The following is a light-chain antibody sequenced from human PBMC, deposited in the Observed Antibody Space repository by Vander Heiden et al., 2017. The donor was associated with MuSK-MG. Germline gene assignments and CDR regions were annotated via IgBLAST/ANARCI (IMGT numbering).Light chain of an antibody. J-gene: IGKJ1*01. V-gene: IGKV1-39*01. CDR1: QSINTC. CDR2: GVS. Sequence: IQMTQSPSSLSASVGDRVTITCRASQSINTCLNWYQQKPGKAPKVLIYGVSTLQSGVPPRFSGSGSGTDFTLTISNLQPEDFATYCCQQTGIKRTFGQGTRLEIK. CDR3: QQTGIKRT.